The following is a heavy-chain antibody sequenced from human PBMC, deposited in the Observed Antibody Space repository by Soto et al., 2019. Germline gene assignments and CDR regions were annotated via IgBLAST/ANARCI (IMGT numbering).Heavy chain of an antibody. V-gene: IGHV3-64*01. CDR1: GFTFSSYS. D-gene: IGHD2-2*01. Sequence: GGSLRLSCAASGFTFSSYSMNWVRQAPGKGLECVSAISRSRGSTYYANSVKGRFTISRDNSKNTLYLQMGSLRAEDMAVYYCARDSGYCSSTSCYDWFDPWGQGTLVTVSS. CDR3: ARDSGYCSSTSCYDWFDP. J-gene: IGHJ5*02. CDR2: ISRSRGST.